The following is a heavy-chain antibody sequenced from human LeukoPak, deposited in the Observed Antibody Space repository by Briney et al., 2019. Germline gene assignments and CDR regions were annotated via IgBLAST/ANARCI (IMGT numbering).Heavy chain of an antibody. D-gene: IGHD2-2*01. CDR2: IYHTGST. J-gene: IGHJ4*02. V-gene: IGHV4-38-2*01. Sequence: SETLSLTCAVSGYSISSGYYWGWVRQPLGKGLEWIGTIYHTGSTHYNPSLKSRVTISVETSKNQFSLKMSSVTAADTAVYYCARHPPQYCSGTSCYDYWGQGTLVTASS. CDR1: GYSISSGYY. CDR3: ARHPPQYCSGTSCYDY.